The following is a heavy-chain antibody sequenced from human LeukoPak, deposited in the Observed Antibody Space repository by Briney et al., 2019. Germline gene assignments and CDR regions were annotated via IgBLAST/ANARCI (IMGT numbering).Heavy chain of an antibody. V-gene: IGHV4-38-2*01. Sequence: KPSETLSLTCSVSGFSISSGHFWAWIRQTPGKGLEWIGSIGNMHRGGHGDAYSKPSLKSRVSLSVDTSRNQFSLRLTSVTAADSAIYYCAIRWDRIRYEEYFDYGGQGMLVTVSS. CDR3: AIRWDRIRYEEYFDY. CDR1: GFSISSGHF. D-gene: IGHD3-9*01. CDR2: IGNMHRGGHGDA. J-gene: IGHJ4*02.